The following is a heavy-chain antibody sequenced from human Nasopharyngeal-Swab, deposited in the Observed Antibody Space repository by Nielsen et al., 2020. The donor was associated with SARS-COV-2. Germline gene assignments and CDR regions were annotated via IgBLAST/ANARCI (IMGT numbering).Heavy chain of an antibody. D-gene: IGHD4-17*01. Sequence: GESLKISCAASGFTFSNYDMHWVRQATGKGLEWVSAIGTAGDTYYPGSVKGRFTISRENAKNSLYLQMNSLRAGDTAVYYCARSVGDYGDLYFDYWGQGTLVTVSS. CDR3: ARSVGDYGDLYFDY. CDR2: IGTAGDT. V-gene: IGHV3-13*04. J-gene: IGHJ4*02. CDR1: GFTFSNYD.